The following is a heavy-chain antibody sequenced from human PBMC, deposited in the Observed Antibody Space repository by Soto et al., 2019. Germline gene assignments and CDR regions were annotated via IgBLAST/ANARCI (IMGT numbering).Heavy chain of an antibody. V-gene: IGHV3-23*01. CDR3: TKVGYYDSSGHNWFDP. CDR1: GFTFSSYV. CDR2: ISGSGGST. D-gene: IGHD3-22*01. Sequence: GGSLRLSCAVSGFTFSSYVMSWVRQAPGKGLEWVSAISGSGGSTYYADSVKGRFTISRDHSKNTLYLQMNSLRADDTAVYYCTKVGYYDSSGHNWFDPWGQGTLVTVSS. J-gene: IGHJ5*02.